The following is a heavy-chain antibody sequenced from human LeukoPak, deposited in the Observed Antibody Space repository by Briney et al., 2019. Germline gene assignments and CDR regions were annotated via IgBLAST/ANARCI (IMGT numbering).Heavy chain of an antibody. J-gene: IGHJ4*02. V-gene: IGHV3-15*01. Sequence: GGSLRLSCAASGFSFSNAWMTWVRQAPGKGLEWVGRIKSKTDGGTTDYAAPVKGRFTISRDDSKNTLYLQMNSLKTEDTAVYYCTTVTECYGSEGFGYWGQGALVTVSS. CDR3: TTVTECYGSEGFGY. CDR2: IKSKTDGGTT. CDR1: GFSFSNAW. D-gene: IGHD3-10*01.